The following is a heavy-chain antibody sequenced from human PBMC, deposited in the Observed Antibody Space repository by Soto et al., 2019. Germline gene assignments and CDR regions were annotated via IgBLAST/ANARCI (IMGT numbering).Heavy chain of an antibody. CDR1: GGSLSGIY. J-gene: IGHJ4*02. CDR3: ARGQGGVVATH. CDR2: IKDGGYT. V-gene: IGHV4-34*01. Sequence: QVQLQQWGAGLLKPSETLSLNCAVNGGSLSGIYWSWIRQPPGKGLEWIGEIKDGGYTNYSPSLKSRAAISSDSSNNQSSPRLNSVTAADTGVYYCARGQGGVVATHWDQGALVTVSS. D-gene: IGHD5-12*01.